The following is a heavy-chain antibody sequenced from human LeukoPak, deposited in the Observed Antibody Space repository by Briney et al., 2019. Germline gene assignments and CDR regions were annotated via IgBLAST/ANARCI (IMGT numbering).Heavy chain of an antibody. Sequence: SETLSLTCAVYGGSFSGYYWSWIRQPPGKGLEWIGEINHSGSTNYNPSLKSRVTISVDPSKHQFSLKLSSVTAADTAVYYCARGRGYSYGQPFDYWGQGTLVTVSS. CDR1: GGSFSGYY. CDR3: ARGRGYSYGQPFDY. V-gene: IGHV4-34*01. CDR2: INHSGST. D-gene: IGHD5-18*01. J-gene: IGHJ4*02.